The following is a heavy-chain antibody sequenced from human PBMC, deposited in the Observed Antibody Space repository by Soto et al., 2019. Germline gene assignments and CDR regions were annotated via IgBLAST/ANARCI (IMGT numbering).Heavy chain of an antibody. D-gene: IGHD3-3*01. CDR1: GGTFSSYA. Sequence: SVKVSCTASGGTFSSYAISWVRQAPGQGLEWMGGIIPIFGTANYAQKSQGRVMITADESTSTAYMELSSLRSEDTAVYYCARVDYDFWSGYDSRYYYYGMDVWGQGTTVTVSS. CDR2: IIPIFGTA. CDR3: ARVDYDFWSGYDSRYYYYGMDV. J-gene: IGHJ6*02. V-gene: IGHV1-69*13.